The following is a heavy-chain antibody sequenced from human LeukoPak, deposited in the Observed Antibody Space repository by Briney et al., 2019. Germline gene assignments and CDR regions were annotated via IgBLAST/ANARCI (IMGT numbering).Heavy chain of an antibody. Sequence: GASVKVSCKASGDTFSSFTISWVRQAPGQGLEWMGGIIPIFDSAIYAQKFKGIVTITADKSTSTVYMQLSSLKSEDTAVYYCARGHNYGSGESVARAYWGQGTLVIVSS. J-gene: IGHJ4*02. CDR3: ARGHNYGSGESVARAY. V-gene: IGHV1-69*06. CDR1: GDTFSSFT. D-gene: IGHD3-10*01. CDR2: IIPIFDSA.